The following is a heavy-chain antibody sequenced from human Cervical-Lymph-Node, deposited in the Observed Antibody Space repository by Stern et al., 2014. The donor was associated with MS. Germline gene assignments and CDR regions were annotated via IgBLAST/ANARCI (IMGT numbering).Heavy chain of an antibody. CDR1: GGSISSGGYF. CDR3: ARKGAIVPAAIENWFDS. Sequence: QVPLQESGPGLVKPSQTLSLTCTVSGGSISSGGYFWSWIRQHPGKGLEWIGYIYHSGSTYYNPSLKSRVTRSVDTSKNQFSLNLTSVTAADTAVYYCARKGAIVPAAIENWFDSWGQGTLVTVSS. V-gene: IGHV4-31*03. J-gene: IGHJ5*01. D-gene: IGHD2-2*01. CDR2: IYHSGST.